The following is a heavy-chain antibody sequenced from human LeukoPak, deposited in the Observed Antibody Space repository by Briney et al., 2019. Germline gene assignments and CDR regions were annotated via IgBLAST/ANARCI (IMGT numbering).Heavy chain of an antibody. D-gene: IGHD1-26*01. J-gene: IGHJ4*02. V-gene: IGHV3-20*04. CDR3: ARDWVGAKEGSFDY. Sequence: RSGGSLRLSCAASGFIFDDYGMSWVRQAPGKGLEWVSGINWNGGSTGYTDSVKGRFTISRDNAKNSLYLQMNSLRAEDTAAYYCARDWVGAKEGSFDYWGQGTLVTVSS. CDR2: INWNGGST. CDR1: GFIFDDYG.